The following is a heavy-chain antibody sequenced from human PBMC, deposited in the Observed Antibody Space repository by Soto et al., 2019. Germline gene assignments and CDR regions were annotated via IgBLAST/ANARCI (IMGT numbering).Heavy chain of an antibody. CDR3: ARAPPSGWNDVSGWFDP. J-gene: IGHJ5*02. V-gene: IGHV1-18*01. Sequence: ASVKVSCKASGYTFTSYGISWVRQAPGQGLEWMGWISAYNGNTNYAQKLQGRVTMTTDTSTSTAYMELRSLRSDDTAVYYCARAPPSGWNDVSGWFDPWGQGTLVTVSS. CDR1: GYTFTSYG. D-gene: IGHD1-1*01. CDR2: ISAYNGNT.